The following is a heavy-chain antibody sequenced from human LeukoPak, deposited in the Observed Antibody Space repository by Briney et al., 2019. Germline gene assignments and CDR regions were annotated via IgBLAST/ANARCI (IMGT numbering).Heavy chain of an antibody. J-gene: IGHJ5*02. D-gene: IGHD4-17*01. CDR1: GGTFSSYA. CDR2: IIPIFGTA. Sequence: SVKVSCKASGGTFSSYAISWVRQAPGQGLEWMGGIIPIFGTANYAQKFQGRVTITADESTSTAYMELSSLRSEDTAVYYCARDGGPYGDFDNWFDPWGQGTLVTVSS. CDR3: ARDGGPYGDFDNWFDP. V-gene: IGHV1-69*13.